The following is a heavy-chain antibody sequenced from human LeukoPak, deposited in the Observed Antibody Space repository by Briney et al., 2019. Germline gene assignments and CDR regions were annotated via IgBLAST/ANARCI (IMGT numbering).Heavy chain of an antibody. CDR3: AKVSYYGSGSPYYFDY. Sequence: GGSLRLSCAASGFTFSSYGMHWVRQAPGKGLEWVAVISYDGSNKYYADSVKGRFTISRDNSKNTLYLQMNGLRAEDTAVYYCAKVSYYGSGSPYYFDYWGQGSLVTVSS. D-gene: IGHD3-10*01. CDR1: GFTFSSYG. V-gene: IGHV3-30*18. CDR2: ISYDGSNK. J-gene: IGHJ4*02.